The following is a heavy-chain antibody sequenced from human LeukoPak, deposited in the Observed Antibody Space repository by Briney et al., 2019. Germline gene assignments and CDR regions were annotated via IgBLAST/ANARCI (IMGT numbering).Heavy chain of an antibody. Sequence: GSLRLSCAASGFTFSSYWMTWVRQAPGKGLEWVANIKHDGSEKYYVDSVKGRFTISRDNAGNSLYLQMNSLRGEDTAVYYCVRGDSIPWGQGALVTVSS. CDR3: VRGDSIP. J-gene: IGHJ5*02. V-gene: IGHV3-7*01. D-gene: IGHD3/OR15-3a*01. CDR1: GFTFSSYW. CDR2: IKHDGSEK.